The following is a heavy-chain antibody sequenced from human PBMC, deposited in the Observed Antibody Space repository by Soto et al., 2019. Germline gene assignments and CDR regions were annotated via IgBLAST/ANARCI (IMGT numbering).Heavy chain of an antibody. J-gene: IGHJ4*02. CDR1: GYIFTNYW. CDR3: ARGGGDSSRPS. Sequence: EVQLVQSGAEVKKPGESLKISCRGSGYIFTNYWIGWVRQMPGKGLEWVGIIYPGDSDTRYSPSFQGQVTMSVDKSSSTAYLQWSSLKASDTATYYCARGGGDSSRPSWGQGTLVTVSS. CDR2: IYPGDSDT. V-gene: IGHV5-51*01. D-gene: IGHD6-13*01.